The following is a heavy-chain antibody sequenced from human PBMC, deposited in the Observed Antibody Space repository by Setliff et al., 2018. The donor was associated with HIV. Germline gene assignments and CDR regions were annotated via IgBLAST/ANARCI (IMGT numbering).Heavy chain of an antibody. V-gene: IGHV1-2*02. J-gene: IGHJ3*02. CDR2: INPKSGGT. D-gene: IGHD6-13*01. CDR3: ARDPGYKSSWYGAFDI. Sequence: ASVKVSCKASGYTFTDYYMHWVRQAPGQGLEWMGWINPKSGGTNSALKFQGRVTMTRDTSISTAYMELSRLRSDDTAVYYCARDPGYKSSWYGAFDIWGQGTMVTVSS. CDR1: GYTFTDYY.